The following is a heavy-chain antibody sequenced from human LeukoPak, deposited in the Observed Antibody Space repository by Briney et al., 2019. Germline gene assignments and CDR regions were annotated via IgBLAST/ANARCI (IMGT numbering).Heavy chain of an antibody. D-gene: IGHD6-13*01. CDR1: GGSISSSSYY. V-gene: IGHV4-39*01. Sequence: SETLSVTCTVSGGSISSSSYYWGWIRQPPGKGLEWIGSIYYSGSTYYNPSLKSRVTISVDTSKNQFSLKLSSVTAADTAVYYCARWEYSSSWGTFDYWGQGTLVTVSS. CDR3: ARWEYSSSWGTFDY. CDR2: IYYSGST. J-gene: IGHJ4*02.